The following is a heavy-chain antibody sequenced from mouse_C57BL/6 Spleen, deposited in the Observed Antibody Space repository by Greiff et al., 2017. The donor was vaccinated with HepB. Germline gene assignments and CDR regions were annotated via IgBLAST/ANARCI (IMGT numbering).Heavy chain of an antibody. CDR1: GYTFTDYE. D-gene: IGHD4-1*02. V-gene: IGHV1-15*01. J-gene: IGHJ1*03. Sequence: VQLQQSGAELVRPGASVTLSCKASGYTFTDYEMHWVKQTPVHGLEWIGAIDPETGGTAYNQKFKGKAILTADKSSSTAYMELRSLTSEDSAVYYCTRRCNWSRFRYFDVWGTGTTVTVSS. CDR2: IDPETGGT. CDR3: TRRCNWSRFRYFDV.